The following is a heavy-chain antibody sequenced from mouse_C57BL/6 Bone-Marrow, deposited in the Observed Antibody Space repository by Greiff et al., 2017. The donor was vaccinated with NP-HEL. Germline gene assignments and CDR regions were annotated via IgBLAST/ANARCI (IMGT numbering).Heavy chain of an antibody. CDR2: IRLKSDNYAT. CDR1: GFTFSNYW. CDR3: TGREGIVRYFDY. J-gene: IGHJ2*01. D-gene: IGHD2-14*01. V-gene: IGHV6-3*01. Sequence: EVQLQQSGGGLVQPGGSMKLSCVASGFTFSNYWMNWVRQSPEKGLEWVAQIRLKSDNYATHYAESVKGRFTISRDDSKSSVYLQMNNLRAEDTGIYYCTGREGIVRYFDYWGQGTTLTVSS.